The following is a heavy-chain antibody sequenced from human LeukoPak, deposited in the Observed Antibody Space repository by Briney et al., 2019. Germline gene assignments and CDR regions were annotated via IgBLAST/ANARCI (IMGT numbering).Heavy chain of an antibody. Sequence: PGWSLRLSCAASGLTFSNYAMSWVRQAPGTGLEWVSGISGSGGYIYYADSVKGRFTISKDSSKNTLYLQMRSLRAEDTAIYYCAKLYGSGSMWGQGTLVTVSS. CDR2: ISGSGGYI. J-gene: IGHJ4*02. V-gene: IGHV3-23*01. CDR1: GLTFSNYA. D-gene: IGHD3-10*01. CDR3: AKLYGSGSM.